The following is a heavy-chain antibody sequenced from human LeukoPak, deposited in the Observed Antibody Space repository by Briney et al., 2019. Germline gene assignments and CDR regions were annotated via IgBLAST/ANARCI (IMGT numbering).Heavy chain of an antibody. D-gene: IGHD2-2*01. CDR2: INQGGSEK. Sequence: GGSLRLSCAASGFTFSNCWMSWVRQGPGEGPEWVANINQGGSEKYYVDSVKGRFTISRDNAKNSLDLQMNSLRVEDTATYYCARLVVPPGNRGWYYEHWGQGTLVTVSS. V-gene: IGHV3-7*03. CDR3: ARLVVPPGNRGWYYEH. CDR1: GFTFSNCW. J-gene: IGHJ4*02.